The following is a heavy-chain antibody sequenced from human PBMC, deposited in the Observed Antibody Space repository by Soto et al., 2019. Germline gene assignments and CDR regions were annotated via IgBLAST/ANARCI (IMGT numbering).Heavy chain of an antibody. CDR3: AAGEASSRNLAPYYLDF. CDR2: IHYSGTT. D-gene: IGHD6-13*01. V-gene: IGHV4-59*01. Sequence: ASETLSLTCTVSGGPMRNYFLTWIRQPPGKGLEWIGYIHYSGTTSFFPSYNPSLRSRATISEDTSKNQFSLKLLSVTTADTAVYFCAAGEASSRNLAPYYLDFWGQGTLVTVSS. J-gene: IGHJ4*02. CDR1: GGPMRNYF.